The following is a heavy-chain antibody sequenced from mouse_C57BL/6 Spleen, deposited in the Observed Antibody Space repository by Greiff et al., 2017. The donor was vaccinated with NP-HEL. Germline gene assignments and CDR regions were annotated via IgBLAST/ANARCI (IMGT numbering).Heavy chain of an antibody. CDR2: IYPGDGDT. D-gene: IGHD2-4*01. J-gene: IGHJ2*01. Sequence: VMLVESGAELVKPGASVKISCKASGYAFSSYWMNWVKQRPGKGLEWIGQIYPGDGDTNYNGKFKGKATLTADKSSSTAYMQLSSLTSEDSAVYFCAREDYGYFDYWGQGTTLTVSS. V-gene: IGHV1-80*01. CDR1: GYAFSSYW. CDR3: AREDYGYFDY.